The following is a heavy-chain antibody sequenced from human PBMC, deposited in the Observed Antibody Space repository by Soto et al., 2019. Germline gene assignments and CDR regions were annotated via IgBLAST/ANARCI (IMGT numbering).Heavy chain of an antibody. CDR3: ARERREGIHDAYAIDC. CDR1: GDSISNYY. CDR2: IYTSGST. V-gene: IGHV4-4*07. D-gene: IGHD1-26*01. J-gene: IGHJ4*02. Sequence: PSETLSLTCTVSGDSISNYYWSWIRQPAGKGLEWIGRIYTSGSTDYNPSLKSRVTISIDTSKNQLYLKVTSMTAADTAVYYCARERREGIHDAYAIDCWGKGTMVTVSS.